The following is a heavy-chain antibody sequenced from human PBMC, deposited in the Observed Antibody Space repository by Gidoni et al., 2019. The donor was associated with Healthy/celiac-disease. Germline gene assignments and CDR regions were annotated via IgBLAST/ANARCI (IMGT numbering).Heavy chain of an antibody. CDR1: GFPFSRYG. CDR2: ISDDGSNN. CDR3: AKDQYYDFWSGYGNFDY. J-gene: IGHJ4*02. V-gene: IGHV3-30*18. Sequence: QVQLVESGGGVVQPGRSLRLSCAASGFPFSRYGMHWVRQAPGKGLEWVAVISDDGSNNYYADSVKGRFTSSRDNSKNTLYLQMNSLRAEDTAVYDCAKDQYYDFWSGYGNFDYWGQGTLVTVAS. D-gene: IGHD3-3*01.